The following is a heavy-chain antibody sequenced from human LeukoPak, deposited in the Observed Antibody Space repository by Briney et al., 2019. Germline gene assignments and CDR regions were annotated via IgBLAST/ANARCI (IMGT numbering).Heavy chain of an antibody. J-gene: IGHJ3*02. Sequence: GGSLRLSCAASGFTFSSYAMHWVRQAPGKGLEWVAVISYDGSNKYYADSVKGRFTISRDNSKNTLYLQMNSLRAEDTAVYYCARETSRKWNSVWFDAFDIWGQGTMVTVSS. CDR2: ISYDGSNK. V-gene: IGHV3-30*04. CDR3: ARETSRKWNSVWFDAFDI. D-gene: IGHD2-21*01. CDR1: GFTFSSYA.